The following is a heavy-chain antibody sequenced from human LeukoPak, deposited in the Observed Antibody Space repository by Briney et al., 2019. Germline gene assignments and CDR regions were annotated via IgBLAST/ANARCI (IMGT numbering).Heavy chain of an antibody. CDR2: INSDGSST. V-gene: IGHV3-74*01. CDR1: GFTFSSYW. D-gene: IGHD3-22*01. Sequence: GGSLRLSCAASGFTFSSYWMHWVRQAPGKGLVWVSRINSDGSSTSYADSVKGRFTISRDNAKNTLYLQMNSLRAEDTAVYYCARGPSYYYGSSGYFVYWGQGTLVTVSP. J-gene: IGHJ4*02. CDR3: ARGPSYYYGSSGYFVY.